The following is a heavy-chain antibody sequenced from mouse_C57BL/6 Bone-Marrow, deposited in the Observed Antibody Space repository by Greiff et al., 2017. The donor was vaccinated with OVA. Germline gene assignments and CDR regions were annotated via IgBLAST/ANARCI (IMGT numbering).Heavy chain of an antibody. CDR2: INPGSGGT. D-gene: IGHD2-5*01. CDR3: ARSGYYSNYDAMDY. V-gene: IGHV1-54*01. J-gene: IGHJ4*01. CDR1: GYAFTNYL. Sequence: QVQLKQSGAELVRPGTSVKVSCKASGYAFTNYLIEWVKQRPGQGLEWIGVINPGSGGTNYNEKFKGKATLNADKSSSTAYMQLSSLTSEDSAVYFCARSGYYSNYDAMDYWGQGTSVTVSS.